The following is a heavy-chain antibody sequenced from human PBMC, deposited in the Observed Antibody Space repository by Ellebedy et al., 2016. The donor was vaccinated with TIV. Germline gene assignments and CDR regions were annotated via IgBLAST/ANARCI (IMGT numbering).Heavy chain of an antibody. Sequence: GESLKISCEASGFTAFNFAMSWVRQAPGKGLEWVSAVGGGDDRTFYADAVKGRLTISRDNSKNTVTLQMQSLRAEDTALYYCAKGHTASFFYLFDSWGQGTLVTVSS. CDR2: VGGGDDRT. CDR1: GFTAFNFA. D-gene: IGHD2-2*01. V-gene: IGHV3-23*01. J-gene: IGHJ5*01. CDR3: AKGHTASFFYLFDS.